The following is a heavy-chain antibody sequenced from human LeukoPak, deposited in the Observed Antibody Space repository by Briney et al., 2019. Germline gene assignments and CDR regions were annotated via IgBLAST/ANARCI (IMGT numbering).Heavy chain of an antibody. Sequence: EASVKVSCKASGYTFGAYGFIWVRQAPGQGLEWMGWISAHDGHIKYAERFLGRVSMTTDTSTRTAYMVLRSLGSDDTATYYCARGTSIAGGRDYWGQGTLVTVSS. V-gene: IGHV1-18*01. CDR1: GYTFGAYG. D-gene: IGHD6-6*01. J-gene: IGHJ4*02. CDR3: ARGTSIAGGRDY. CDR2: ISAHDGHI.